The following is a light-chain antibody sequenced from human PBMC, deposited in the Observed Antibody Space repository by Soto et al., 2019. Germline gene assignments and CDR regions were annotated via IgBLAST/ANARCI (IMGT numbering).Light chain of an antibody. CDR2: DAS. Sequence: PRSPKESSSRWWPVTESVVSNYLAWYQLKPGQAPRLLIYDASSRATGIPDRFSGRGSGTDLTQICGSVVPDDLVVYYRRVHAQMLGKFARGTKVDIK. V-gene: IGKV3D-20*02. CDR1: ESVVSNY. CDR3: RVHAQMLGK. J-gene: IGKJ1*01.